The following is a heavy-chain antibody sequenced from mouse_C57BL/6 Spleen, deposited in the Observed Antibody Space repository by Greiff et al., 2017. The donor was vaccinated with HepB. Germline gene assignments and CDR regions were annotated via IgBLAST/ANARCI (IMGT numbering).Heavy chain of an antibody. J-gene: IGHJ4*01. CDR1: GFTFSSYA. Sequence: EVKVVESGGGLVKPGGSLKLSCAASGFTFSSYAMSWVRQTPEKRLEWVATISDGGSYTYYPDNVKGRFTISRDNAKNNLYLQMSHLKSEDTAMYYCARGRYLDAMDYWGQGTSVTVSS. CDR3: ARGRYLDAMDY. D-gene: IGHD2-14*01. CDR2: ISDGGSYT. V-gene: IGHV5-4*03.